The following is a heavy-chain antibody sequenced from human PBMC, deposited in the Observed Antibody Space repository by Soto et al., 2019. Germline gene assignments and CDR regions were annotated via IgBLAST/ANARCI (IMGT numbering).Heavy chain of an antibody. CDR1: CGSIISSSYY. CDR3: ARHPLSDCGGDRYSYYFDY. V-gene: IGHV4-39*01. D-gene: IGHD2-21*02. J-gene: IGHJ4*02. Sequence: SETLSLTCTFSCGSIISSSYYWGWIRQPPGKGLEWIGSIYYSGSTYYNPSLKSRVTISVDTSKNQFSLKLSSVTAADTAVYYCARHPLSDCGGDRYSYYFDYWGQGTLVTVSS. CDR2: IYYSGST.